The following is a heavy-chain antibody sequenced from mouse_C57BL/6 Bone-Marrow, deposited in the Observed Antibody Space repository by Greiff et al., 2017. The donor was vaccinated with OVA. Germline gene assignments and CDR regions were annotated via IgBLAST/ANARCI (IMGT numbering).Heavy chain of an antibody. Sequence: QVHVKQSGAELVRPGASVTLSCKASGYTFTDYEMHWVKQTPVHGLEWIGAIDPETGGTAYNQKFKGKAILTADKSSSTAYMELRSLTSEDSAVYYCTRDSNYPYYFDYWGQGTTLTVSS. J-gene: IGHJ2*01. CDR3: TRDSNYPYYFDY. D-gene: IGHD2-5*01. CDR1: GYTFTDYE. CDR2: IDPETGGT. V-gene: IGHV1-15*01.